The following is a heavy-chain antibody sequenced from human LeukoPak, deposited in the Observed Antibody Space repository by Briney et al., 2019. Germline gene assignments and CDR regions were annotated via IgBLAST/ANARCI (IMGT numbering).Heavy chain of an antibody. CDR2: INPNSGGT. CDR3: ARGREFYDSSGSDAFDI. V-gene: IGHV1-2*02. J-gene: IGHJ3*02. D-gene: IGHD3-22*01. CDR1: GYTFTGYY. Sequence: ASVKVSCKASGYTFTGYYMHWVRHAPGQGLEWMGWINPNSGGTNYAQKFQGRVTMTRDTSISTAYMELSRLRSDDTAVYYCARGREFYDSSGSDAFDIWGQGTMVTVSS.